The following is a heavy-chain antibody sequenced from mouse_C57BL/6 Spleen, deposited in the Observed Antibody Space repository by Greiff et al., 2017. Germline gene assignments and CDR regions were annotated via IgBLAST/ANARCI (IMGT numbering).Heavy chain of an antibody. V-gene: IGHV1-82*01. J-gene: IGHJ4*01. CDR3: APTGVPLYAMDY. CDR1: GYAFSSSW. D-gene: IGHD4-1*02. Sequence: QVQLQQSGPELVKPGASVKISCKASGYAFSSSWMNWVKQRPGKGLEWIGRIYPGDGDTNYNGKFKGKATLTADKSSSTAYMQLSSLTSEDSAVYFCAPTGVPLYAMDYWGQGTSVTVSS. CDR2: IYPGDGDT.